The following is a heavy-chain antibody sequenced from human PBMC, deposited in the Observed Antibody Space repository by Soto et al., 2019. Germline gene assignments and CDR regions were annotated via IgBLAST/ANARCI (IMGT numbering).Heavy chain of an antibody. CDR1: GFTFSNAL. J-gene: IGHJ6*02. Sequence: PGGCLRLSCAACGFTFSNALMSWVGQTPGKGLEWVGRIKSKTDGVTTDYAAPVKGRFTISRDDSKNTLYLQMNSLKTEDTAVYYCTTEPTYDFWSGYYIHYYYYGMDVWAQGTTVTVSS. CDR2: IKSKTDGVTT. V-gene: IGHV3-15*01. CDR3: TTEPTYDFWSGYYIHYYYYGMDV. D-gene: IGHD3-3*01.